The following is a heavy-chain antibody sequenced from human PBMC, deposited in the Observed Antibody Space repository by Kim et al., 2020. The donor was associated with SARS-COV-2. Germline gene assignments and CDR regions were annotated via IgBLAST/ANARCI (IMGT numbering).Heavy chain of an antibody. CDR3: ARGSFRQQLTVSDYFDY. J-gene: IGHJ4*02. V-gene: IGHV1-8*01. Sequence: ASVKVSCKASGYTFTSHDINWVRQATGQGLEWMGWMNPNSGNTGYAQKFQGRVTMTRNTSISTAYMELSSLRSEETAVYYCARGSFRQQLTVSDYFDYWGQGTLLTVSS. CDR2: MNPNSGNT. D-gene: IGHD6-13*01. CDR1: GYTFTSHD.